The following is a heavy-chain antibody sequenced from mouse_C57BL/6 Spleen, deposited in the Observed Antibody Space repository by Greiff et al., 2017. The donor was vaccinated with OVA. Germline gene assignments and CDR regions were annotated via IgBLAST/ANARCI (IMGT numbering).Heavy chain of an antibody. V-gene: IGHV3-6*01. CDR2: ISYDGSN. D-gene: IGHD4-1*01. CDR3: AREGLGPNFDY. Sequence: EVQLVESGPGLVKPSQSLSLTCSVTGYSITSGYYWNWIRQFPGNKLEWMGYISYDGSNNYNPSLKNRISITRDTSKNQFFLKLNSVTTEDTATYYCAREGLGPNFDYWGQGTTLTVSS. CDR1: GYSITSGYY. J-gene: IGHJ2*01.